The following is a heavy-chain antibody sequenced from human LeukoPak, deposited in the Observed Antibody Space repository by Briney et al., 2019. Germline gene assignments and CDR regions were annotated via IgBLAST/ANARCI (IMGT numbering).Heavy chain of an antibody. Sequence: SGTLSLTCTVSGGSISSSSYYWGWIRQPPGKGLEWIGSIYYSGSTYYNPSLKSRVTISVDTSKNQFSLKLSSVTAADTAVYYCASTPNYYDHWFDPWGQGTLVTVSS. V-gene: IGHV4-39*01. CDR3: ASTPNYYDHWFDP. J-gene: IGHJ5*02. D-gene: IGHD3-22*01. CDR2: IYYSGST. CDR1: GGSISSSSYY.